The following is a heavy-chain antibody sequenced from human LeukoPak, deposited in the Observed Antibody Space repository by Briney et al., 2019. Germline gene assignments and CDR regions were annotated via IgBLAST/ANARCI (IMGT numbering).Heavy chain of an antibody. CDR3: ASSLAYCGGDCGDY. V-gene: IGHV3-53*01. J-gene: IGHJ4*02. D-gene: IGHD2-21*02. CDR1: GFTVSSTY. CDR2: IYSGGKV. Sequence: PGGSLRLSCAASGFTVSSTYMSWVRQAPGKGLEWVSVIYSGGKVYYIDSVKGRFTISRDNSKNTLYLQMNSLRAEDTAVYYCASSLAYCGGDCGDYWGQGTLVTVSS.